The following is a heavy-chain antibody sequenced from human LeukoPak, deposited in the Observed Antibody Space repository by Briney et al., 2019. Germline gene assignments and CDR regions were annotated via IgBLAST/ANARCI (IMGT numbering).Heavy chain of an antibody. D-gene: IGHD4-17*01. V-gene: IGHV4-39*01. Sequence: PSETLSLTCTVSGVSISRSSYSWGWIRQPPGKGLEWIGSIYYSGSTYYNPSLKSRVTISVDTSKNQFSLKLSSVTAADTAVYYCARHSHYGDLADYWGQGSLVTVSS. CDR3: ARHSHYGDLADY. J-gene: IGHJ4*02. CDR2: IYYSGST. CDR1: GVSISRSSYS.